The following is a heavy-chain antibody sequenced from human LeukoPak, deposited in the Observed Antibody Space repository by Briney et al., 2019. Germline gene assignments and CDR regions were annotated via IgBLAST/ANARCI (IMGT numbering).Heavy chain of an antibody. V-gene: IGHV4-39*01. CDR1: GASISSNNYY. Sequence: SETLSLTCTVSGASISSNNYYWGWVRQPPGTGLEWLGNIYSSGNTYYNASLKSRVTIYIDTSKNQFSLNLSSVTAADTAVYYCAKSGGSGLIDYWGQGTLVTVSS. J-gene: IGHJ4*02. D-gene: IGHD1-26*01. CDR3: AKSGGSGLIDY. CDR2: IYSSGNT.